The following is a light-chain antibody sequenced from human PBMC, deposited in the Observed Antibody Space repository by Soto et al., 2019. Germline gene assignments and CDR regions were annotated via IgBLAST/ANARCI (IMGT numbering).Light chain of an antibody. CDR1: ESVVSN. J-gene: IGKJ4*01. CDR2: GAS. CDR3: QQYNNWPLT. V-gene: IGKV3-15*01. Sequence: EIVLTQSPGTLSLSPGERATLSCRATESVVSNYLAWYQLKPGQAPRLLIYGASTRATGIPARFSGSGSGTEFTLTISSLQSEDFAVYYCQQYNNWPLTFGGGTKV.